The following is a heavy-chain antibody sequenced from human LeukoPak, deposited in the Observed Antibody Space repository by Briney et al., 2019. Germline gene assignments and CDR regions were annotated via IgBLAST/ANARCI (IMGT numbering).Heavy chain of an antibody. V-gene: IGHV4-59*01. CDR2: TSYSGST. CDR1: SDSISSDY. Sequence: SETLSLTCTVSSDSISSDYWSLIRQPPAKRLEWITYTSYSGSTKYNPSLKSRVTISVDTSKNQFSLRLTSVTAADTAVYYCARGIIEYSSSWGFWSQGTLVTVSS. D-gene: IGHD6-13*01. CDR3: ARGIIEYSSSWGF. J-gene: IGHJ4*02.